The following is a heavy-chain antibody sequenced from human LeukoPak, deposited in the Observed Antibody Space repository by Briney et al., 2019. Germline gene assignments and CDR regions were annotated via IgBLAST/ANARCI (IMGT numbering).Heavy chain of an antibody. CDR2: IIPSVGLI. Sequence: SVKVSCKASGGTFSNSALSWVRQAPGQGLEWLGRIIPSVGLIHYAQKFQGRGTISADETTTTAFLELTSLRSDDTAVYFCTRGLGSKREDFWGQGTLVTVSS. V-gene: IGHV1-69*04. D-gene: IGHD6-19*01. J-gene: IGHJ4*02. CDR3: TRGLGSKREDF. CDR1: GGTFSNSA.